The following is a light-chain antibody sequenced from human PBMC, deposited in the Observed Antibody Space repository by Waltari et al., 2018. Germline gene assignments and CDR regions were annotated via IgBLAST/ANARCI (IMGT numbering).Light chain of an antibody. CDR2: AAS. Sequence: DIQMTQSPSSLSASAGDRVTITCRASQGISTYLNWYQQTPGKPPKRLIYAASSLESGVPSRFSGSGSGTDFTLTISSLQPEDFATYYCLQYNSNPYGFGQGTKVEIK. CDR3: LQYNSNPYG. CDR1: QGISTY. J-gene: IGKJ2*03. V-gene: IGKV1-17*01.